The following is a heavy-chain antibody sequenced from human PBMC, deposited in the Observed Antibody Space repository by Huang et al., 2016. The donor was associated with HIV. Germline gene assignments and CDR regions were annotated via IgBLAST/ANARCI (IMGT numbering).Heavy chain of an antibody. CDR3: ARGHCRGATCYLYFDY. J-gene: IGHJ4*02. D-gene: IGHD2-15*01. CDR1: GYNFTSYD. V-gene: IGHV1-8*01. Sequence: QVQLVQSGAEVKKPGASVKVSCKASGYNFTSYDINWVRQATGKGLEWRGWMNPNSGRRGYAQKFQGRVTMTRNTSMSTAYMELSGLRSEDTAVYYCARGHCRGATCYLYFDYWGQGTLVTVS. CDR2: MNPNSGRR.